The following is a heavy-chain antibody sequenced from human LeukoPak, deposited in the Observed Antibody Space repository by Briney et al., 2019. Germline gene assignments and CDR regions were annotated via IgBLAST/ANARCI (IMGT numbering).Heavy chain of an antibody. V-gene: IGHV3-73*01. D-gene: IGHD3-22*01. Sequence: GGSLKLSCAASGFTFSGSAMHWVRQASGKGLEWVGRIRSKANSYATAYAASVKGRFTISRDDSMNTAYLQMNSLKTEDTAVYYCTRRGSSGYLDYWGQGTLVTVSS. CDR2: IRSKANSYAT. J-gene: IGHJ4*02. CDR1: GFTFSGSA. CDR3: TRRGSSGYLDY.